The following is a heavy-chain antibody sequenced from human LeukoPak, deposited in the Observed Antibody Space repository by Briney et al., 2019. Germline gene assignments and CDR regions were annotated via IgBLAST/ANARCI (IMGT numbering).Heavy chain of an antibody. CDR2: IKQDGSEK. V-gene: IGHV3-7*03. CDR3: AKDRRRDPYYYDSSGYPDAFDI. J-gene: IGHJ3*02. Sequence: PGGSLRLYCAASGFTFSSYWMSWVRQAPGKGLEWVANIKQDGSEKYYVDSVKGRFTISRDNAKNSLYLQMNSLRAEDTAVYYCAKDRRRDPYYYDSSGYPDAFDIWGQGTMVTVSS. CDR1: GFTFSSYW. D-gene: IGHD3-22*01.